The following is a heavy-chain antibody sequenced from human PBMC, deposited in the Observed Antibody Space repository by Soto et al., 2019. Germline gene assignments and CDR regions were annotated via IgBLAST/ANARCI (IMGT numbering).Heavy chain of an antibody. CDR3: ARQRPTDGRWEFANYYGMDV. J-gene: IGHJ6*02. CDR2: IIHSEST. CDR1: GGSFSADY. V-gene: IGHV4-34*12. D-gene: IGHD1-26*01. Sequence: SETLSLTCAVYGGSFSADYWSWVRQPPGKGLEWIGEIIHSESTKYNPSLKSRVTISVDTSKNQFSLKLSSVTAADTAVYYCARQRPTDGRWEFANYYGMDVWGQGTPVTVSS.